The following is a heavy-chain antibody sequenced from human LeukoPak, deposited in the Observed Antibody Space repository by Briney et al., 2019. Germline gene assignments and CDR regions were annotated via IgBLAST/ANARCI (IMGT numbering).Heavy chain of an antibody. V-gene: IGHV1-18*01. D-gene: IGHD3-16*01. CDR1: GYTFLNYA. Sequence: ASVKVSCKASGYTFLNYAVTWVRQAPGQGLEWVGWISAYTGVTYYAQNIQGRVTMTADTSTSTVYMELSSLRSEDTAVYYCARGYVSHWFDPWGQGTLVTVSS. CDR2: ISAYTGVT. CDR3: ARGYVSHWFDP. J-gene: IGHJ5*02.